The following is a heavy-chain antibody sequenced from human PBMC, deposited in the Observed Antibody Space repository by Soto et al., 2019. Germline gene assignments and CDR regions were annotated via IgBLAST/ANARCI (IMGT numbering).Heavy chain of an antibody. Sequence: GGSLRLSCAASGFTFSSYGMHWVRQAPGKGLEWVAVISYDGSNKYYADYVKGRFTISRDNSKNTLYLQMNRLRAEDTAVYYCAKDVLRFLEWLAFYGMDVWGQGTTVTVSS. V-gene: IGHV3-30*18. CDR2: ISYDGSNK. J-gene: IGHJ6*02. CDR1: GFTFSSYG. D-gene: IGHD3-3*01. CDR3: AKDVLRFLEWLAFYGMDV.